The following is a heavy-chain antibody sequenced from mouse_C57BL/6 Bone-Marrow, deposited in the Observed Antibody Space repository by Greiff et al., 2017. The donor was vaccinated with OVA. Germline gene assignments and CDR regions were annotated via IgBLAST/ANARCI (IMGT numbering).Heavy chain of an antibody. CDR2: IRNKANNHAT. CDR1: GFTFSDAW. CDR3: TTTGRDYFDY. D-gene: IGHD4-1*01. J-gene: IGHJ2*01. Sequence: EVQVVESGGGLVQPGGSMKLSCAASGFTFSDAWMDWVRQSPEKGLEWVAEIRNKANNHATYYAESVKGRFTISRDDSKSSVYLQMNSLRAEDTGIYYCTTTGRDYFDYWGQGTTLTVSS. V-gene: IGHV6-6*01.